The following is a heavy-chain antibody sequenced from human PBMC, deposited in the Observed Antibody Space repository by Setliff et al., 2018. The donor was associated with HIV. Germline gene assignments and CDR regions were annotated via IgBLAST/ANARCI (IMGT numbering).Heavy chain of an antibody. D-gene: IGHD3-3*01. CDR2: INHSGST. CDR3: ARAVRREFRTNVGDHYYFYMDV. J-gene: IGHJ6*03. V-gene: IGHV4-34*01. Sequence: KPSETLSLTCAVYGGSFSDYYWSWIRQPPGKGLEWIGEINHSGSTNYNPSLKSRVTISVDTSKNQFSLKLSSVTASDTAVYYCARAVRREFRTNVGDHYYFYMDVWGKGTTVTVSS. CDR1: GGSFSDYY.